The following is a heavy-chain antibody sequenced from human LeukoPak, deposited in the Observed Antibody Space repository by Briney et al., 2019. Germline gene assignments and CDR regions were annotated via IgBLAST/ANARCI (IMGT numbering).Heavy chain of an antibody. CDR2: ISSDSRTI. Sequence: PGGSLRLSCAASGFTFSSYSMNWVRQAPGKGLEWVSYISSDSRTIYYADSVKGRFTISRDNSKNTLYLQMNSLRAEDTAVYYCAKEGYRYGYAIDYWGQGTLVTVSS. D-gene: IGHD5-18*01. CDR1: GFTFSSYS. J-gene: IGHJ4*02. V-gene: IGHV3-48*01. CDR3: AKEGYRYGYAIDY.